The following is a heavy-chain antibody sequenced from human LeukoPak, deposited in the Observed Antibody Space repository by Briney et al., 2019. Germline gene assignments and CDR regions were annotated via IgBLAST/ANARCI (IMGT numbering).Heavy chain of an antibody. Sequence: SEALSLTCAVYGGSFSGYYWSWIRQPPGKGLDWIGELNHSGSTNYNPSLKSRVTISVDTSKNQFSLKVSSVTAADTAVFYCARGPDLLARGVTYIVGFDPWGQGTLVTVSS. J-gene: IGHJ5*02. D-gene: IGHD3-10*01. CDR3: ARGPDLLARGVTYIVGFDP. V-gene: IGHV4-34*01. CDR1: GGSFSGYY. CDR2: LNHSGST.